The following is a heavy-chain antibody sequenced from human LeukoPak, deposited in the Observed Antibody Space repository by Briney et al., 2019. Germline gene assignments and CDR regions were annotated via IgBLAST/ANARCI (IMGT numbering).Heavy chain of an antibody. V-gene: IGHV4-34*01. CDR2: ITHSGST. J-gene: IGHJ4*02. CDR3: AGDLMT. CDR1: GGSFSGKY. Sequence: SETLSLTCAVYGGSFSGKYWTWIRQPPGKGLEWIGEITHSGSTYYNPSLKSRVTISVDTSKNQPSLKLNSVTAADTAVYYCAGDLMTWGQGTLVTVSS.